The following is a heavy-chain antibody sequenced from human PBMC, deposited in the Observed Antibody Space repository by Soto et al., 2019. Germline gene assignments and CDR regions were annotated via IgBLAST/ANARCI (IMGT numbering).Heavy chain of an antibody. CDR1: SGSFSGYY. D-gene: IGHD2-8*02. CDR3: ARDKITGLFDY. Sequence: SETLSLTCAIYSGSFSGYYWTWIRQTTETGLKWIGEINHSGSTNYTPSLKSRVTISVDTSNNQFSLKLTFVTAADTAVYYCARDKITGLFDYWGHGTLVT. CDR2: INHSGST. V-gene: IGHV4-34*01. J-gene: IGHJ4*01.